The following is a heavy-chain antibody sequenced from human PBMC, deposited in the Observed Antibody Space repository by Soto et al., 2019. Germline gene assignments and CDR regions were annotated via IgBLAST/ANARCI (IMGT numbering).Heavy chain of an antibody. J-gene: IGHJ6*02. D-gene: IGHD3-10*01. CDR3: ARGGYYGSGSKGDYGMDV. CDR2: INHSGST. CDR1: GGSFSGYF. V-gene: IGHV4-34*01. Sequence: PSETLSLTCAVYGGSFSGYFWSWIRQPPGKGLEWIGEINHSGSTNYNPSLKSRVTISVDTSKNQFSLKLSSVTAADTAVYYCARGGYYGSGSKGDYGMDVWGQGTTVTVS.